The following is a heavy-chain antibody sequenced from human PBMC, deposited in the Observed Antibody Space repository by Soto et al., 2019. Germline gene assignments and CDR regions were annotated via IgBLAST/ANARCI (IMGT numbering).Heavy chain of an antibody. CDR1: GGSFSGYY. J-gene: IGHJ4*02. Sequence: SETLSLTCAVYGGSFSGYYWSWIRQPPGKGLEWIGEINHSGSINYNPSLKSRVTISVDTSKNQFSLKLSSVTAADTAVYYCARVIKVPAASSCFDYWGQGTLVTVSS. V-gene: IGHV4-34*01. CDR2: INHSGSI. D-gene: IGHD2-2*01. CDR3: ARVIKVPAASSCFDY.